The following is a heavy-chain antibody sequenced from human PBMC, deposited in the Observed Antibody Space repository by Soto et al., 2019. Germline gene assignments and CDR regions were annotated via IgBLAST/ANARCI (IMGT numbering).Heavy chain of an antibody. CDR3: ARDRIAAARFPMDV. CDR1: GFTFSSYA. D-gene: IGHD6-13*01. V-gene: IGHV3-30-3*01. J-gene: IGHJ6*02. Sequence: PGGSLRLSCAASGFTFSSYAMHWVRQAPGKGLEWVAVISYDGSNKYYADSVKGRFTISRDNSKNTLYLQMNSLRAEDTAVYYCARDRIAAARFPMDVWGQGTTVTV. CDR2: ISYDGSNK.